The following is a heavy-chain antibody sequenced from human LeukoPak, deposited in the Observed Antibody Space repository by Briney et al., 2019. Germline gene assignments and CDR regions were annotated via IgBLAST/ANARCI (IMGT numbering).Heavy chain of an antibody. CDR1: GGYISSGSYY. J-gene: IGHJ2*01. CDR3: ARATSPRDIVVVVAARTRYFDP. Sequence: SQTLSLTCTVSGGYISSGSYYWSWIRQPAGKGLEWIGRIYTSGSTNYNPSLKSRVTISVDTSKNQFSLKLSSVTAADTAVYYCARATSPRDIVVVVAARTRYFDPWGRGTLVTVSS. CDR2: IYTSGST. D-gene: IGHD2-15*01. V-gene: IGHV4-61*02.